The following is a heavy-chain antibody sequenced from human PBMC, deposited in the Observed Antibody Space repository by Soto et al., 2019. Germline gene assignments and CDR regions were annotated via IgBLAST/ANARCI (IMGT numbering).Heavy chain of an antibody. D-gene: IGHD3-10*01. CDR1: GFTFSRFE. J-gene: IGHJ4*02. V-gene: IGHV3-48*03. CDR3: TRAGWFTYLSLY. Sequence: PGGALRLSCAASGFTFSRFELHWVRPPPGKGLERISYISSSGSTAYYASSVEGRFTISRDNANNSVYLQMASLRAEDTALYYCTRAGWFTYLSLYWGKGALVTVCS. CDR2: ISSSGSTA.